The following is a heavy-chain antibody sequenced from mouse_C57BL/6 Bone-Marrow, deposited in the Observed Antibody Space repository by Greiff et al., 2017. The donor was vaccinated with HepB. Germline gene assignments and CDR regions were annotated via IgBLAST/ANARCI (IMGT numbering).Heavy chain of an antibody. CDR2: ISYDGSN. D-gene: IGHD1-1*01. V-gene: IGHV3-6*01. Sequence: DVQLQESGPGLVKPSQSLSLTCSVTGYSITSGYYWNWIRQFPGNKLEWMGYISYDGSNNYNPSLKNRISITRDTSKNQFFLKLNSVTTEDTATYYCATYGSRTFDYWGQGTTLTVSS. CDR3: ATYGSRTFDY. CDR1: GYSITSGYY. J-gene: IGHJ2*01.